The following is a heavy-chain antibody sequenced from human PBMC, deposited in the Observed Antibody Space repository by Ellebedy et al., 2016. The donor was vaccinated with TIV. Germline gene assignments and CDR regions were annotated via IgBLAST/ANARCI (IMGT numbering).Heavy chain of an antibody. CDR1: GGSTSSSGFF. D-gene: IGHD6-13*01. CDR2: IYSSGST. V-gene: IGHV4-39*07. Sequence: ESLKISCTVSGGSTSSSGFFWGWIRQPPGKGLEGIGNIYSSGSTYYNPSLKSRVTISLHTSKNQFSLELTSVTAADTAVYYSARGGTVYTSSIWGQGTLVTVSS. CDR3: ARGGTVYTSSI. J-gene: IGHJ4*02.